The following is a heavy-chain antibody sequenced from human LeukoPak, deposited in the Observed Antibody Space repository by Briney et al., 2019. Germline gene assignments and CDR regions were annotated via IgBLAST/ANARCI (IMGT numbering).Heavy chain of an antibody. CDR1: GFTFSSYW. CDR2: ISSDGTIT. D-gene: IGHD4-11*01. V-gene: IGHV3-74*01. CDR3: TRTDYSNARGDF. Sequence: GGSLRLSCGASGFTFSSYWMHWVRQAPGKGLVWVSRISSDGTITDYADSVKGRFTISRDNAKNTLHLQMNSLRAEDTAVYYCTRTDYSNARGDFWGQGTPGHRLL. J-gene: IGHJ4*02.